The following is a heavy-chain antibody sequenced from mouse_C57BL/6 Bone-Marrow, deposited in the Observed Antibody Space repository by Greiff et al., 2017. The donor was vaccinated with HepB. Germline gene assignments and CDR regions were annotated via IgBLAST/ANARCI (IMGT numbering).Heavy chain of an antibody. D-gene: IGHD1-1*01. CDR2: IRNKANGYTT. J-gene: IGHJ1*03. CDR3: ARYNSTVVADWYFDV. V-gene: IGHV7-3*01. CDR1: GFTFTDYY. Sequence: EVQGVESGGGLVQPGGSLSLSCAASGFTFTDYYMSWVRQPPGKAREWLGFIRNKANGYTTEYSASVKGRFTISRDNSQSILYLQMNALRAEDSATYYCARYNSTVVADWYFDVWGTGTTVTVSS.